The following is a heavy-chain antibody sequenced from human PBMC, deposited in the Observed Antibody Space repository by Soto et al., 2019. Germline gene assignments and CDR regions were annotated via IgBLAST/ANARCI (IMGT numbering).Heavy chain of an antibody. J-gene: IGHJ4*02. V-gene: IGHV3-7*05. CDR1: GFTFSRYW. CDR2: INEDGSKK. D-gene: IGHD6-19*01. CDR3: AKGRSGWPLDY. Sequence: GGSLRLSCAASGFTFSRYWMTWVRQAPGKGLEWVANINEDGSKKYHVDSVKGRFTISRDDAKNSLFLQMNSLTDEDTALYYCAKGRSGWPLDYWGQGTLVTVSS.